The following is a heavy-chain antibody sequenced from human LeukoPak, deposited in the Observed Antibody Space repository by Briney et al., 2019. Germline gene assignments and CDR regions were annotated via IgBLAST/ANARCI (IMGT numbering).Heavy chain of an antibody. CDR2: IYPGDSDT. D-gene: IGHD7-27*01. CDR3: ARTDRTGDPLDY. V-gene: IGHV5-51*01. Sequence: ESLKISFKGSGYRFMNYWVGLVRQIPGKGLGWVGIIYPGDSDTIYSPSFEGQVTISADKSTRTAYLQWSSLKASDTAMYYCARTDRTGDPLDYWGQGTLVTVYS. CDR1: GYRFMNYW. J-gene: IGHJ4*02.